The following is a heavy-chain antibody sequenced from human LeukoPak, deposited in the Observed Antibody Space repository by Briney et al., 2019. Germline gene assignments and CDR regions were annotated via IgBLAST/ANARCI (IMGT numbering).Heavy chain of an antibody. D-gene: IGHD3-10*01. J-gene: IGHJ6*02. CDR3: AREQMVRGPNYYGMDV. CDR2: IYYSGST. Sequence: PSETLSLTCTVSGGSISSHYWSWIRQPPGKGLEWIGYIYYSGSTIYNPSLKSRVTISVDTSKNQFSLKLSSVTAAVTAVYYCAREQMVRGPNYYGMDVWGQGTTVTVSS. CDR1: GGSISSHY. V-gene: IGHV4-59*11.